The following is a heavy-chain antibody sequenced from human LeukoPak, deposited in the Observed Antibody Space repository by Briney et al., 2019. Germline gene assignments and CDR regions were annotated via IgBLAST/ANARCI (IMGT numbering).Heavy chain of an antibody. J-gene: IGHJ3*02. D-gene: IGHD3-10*01. Sequence: QAGGSLRLSCAASGFTLSSYWMSWVRQAPGKGLEWVANIKEDGSEKYYVDSVEGRFTISRDNAKNSLYLHMNSLTAEDTAMYYCARDWVAGVPFDAFDIWGQGTMVSVSS. V-gene: IGHV3-7*03. CDR2: IKEDGSEK. CDR1: GFTLSSYW. CDR3: ARDWVAGVPFDAFDI.